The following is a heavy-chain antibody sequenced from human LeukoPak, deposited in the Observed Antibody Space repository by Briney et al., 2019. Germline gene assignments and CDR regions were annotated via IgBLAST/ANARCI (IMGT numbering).Heavy chain of an antibody. V-gene: IGHV3-64*01. Sequence: GGSLRLSRAASGFTFSSYPMHWAPKPPGKGLKYVSPIISNGGSTYCANSVKGRFTISRDNSKNTLYLQMNSLRAEDTAVYYCARDSRKRIVVVTATFDYWGQGTLVTVSS. CDR1: GFTFSSYP. CDR2: IISNGGST. CDR3: ARDSRKRIVVVTATFDY. J-gene: IGHJ4*02. D-gene: IGHD2-21*02.